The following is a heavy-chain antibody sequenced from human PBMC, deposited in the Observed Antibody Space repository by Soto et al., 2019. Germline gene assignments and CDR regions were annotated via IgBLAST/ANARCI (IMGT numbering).Heavy chain of an antibody. CDR1: GYTFTRYG. J-gene: IGHJ6*02. CDR3: AKNGQPPYYYYGMDV. D-gene: IGHD2-8*01. Sequence: QGQLVQSGAEVKKPGASVKVSCKASGYTFTRYGISWVRQAPGQGLEWMGWISGYNGDTNYAQKFQGRVTMNVDTSTTTAFMELTSLTSDDRAVYYCAKNGQPPYYYYGMDVWGQGPTVTVSS. CDR2: ISGYNGDT. V-gene: IGHV1-18*01.